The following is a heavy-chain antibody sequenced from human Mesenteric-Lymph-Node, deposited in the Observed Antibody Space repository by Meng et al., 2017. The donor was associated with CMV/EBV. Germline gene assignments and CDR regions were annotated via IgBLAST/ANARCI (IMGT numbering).Heavy chain of an antibody. CDR2: ISSSSDYI. CDR1: GSTFSSYS. CDR3: ASLCLYCSSTSCCDY. V-gene: IGHV3-21*01. D-gene: IGHD2-2*01. Sequence: YGSTFSSYSMNWVRQTPGKGLEWVSSISSSSDYIYYADSVKGRFTISRDNAKNSLYLQMNSLRAEDTAVYYCASLCLYCSSTSCCDYWGQGTLVTVSS. J-gene: IGHJ4*02.